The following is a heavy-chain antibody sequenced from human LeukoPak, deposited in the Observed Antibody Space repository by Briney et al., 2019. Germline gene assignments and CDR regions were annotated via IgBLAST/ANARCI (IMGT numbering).Heavy chain of an antibody. CDR2: IKTNAEGGTL. Sequence: GGSLRLSCAASGFTYSNVWMNWVRQAPGKGLEWVGRIKTNAEGGTLDHTAPVKGRFTISRDDSKNTLYPQMDSLEVEDTGMYYCTTGIDDEGGYWGQGTLVTVSS. CDR1: GFTYSNVW. CDR3: TTGIDDEGGY. D-gene: IGHD3-3*02. V-gene: IGHV3-15*07. J-gene: IGHJ4*02.